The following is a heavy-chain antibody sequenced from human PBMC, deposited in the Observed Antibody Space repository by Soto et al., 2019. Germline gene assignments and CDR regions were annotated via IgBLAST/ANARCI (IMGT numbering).Heavy chain of an antibody. Sequence: ASVKVSCKASGYTFTGYYMHWVRQAPGQGLEWMGWINPNSGGTNYAQKFQGRVTMTRDTSISTAYMELSRLRSDDTAVYYGARDREAEYNDQSGTIDYWGQGTLVTVSS. CDR1: GYTFTGYY. V-gene: IGHV1-2*02. J-gene: IGHJ4*02. D-gene: IGHD3-3*01. CDR2: INPNSGGT. CDR3: ARDREAEYNDQSGTIDY.